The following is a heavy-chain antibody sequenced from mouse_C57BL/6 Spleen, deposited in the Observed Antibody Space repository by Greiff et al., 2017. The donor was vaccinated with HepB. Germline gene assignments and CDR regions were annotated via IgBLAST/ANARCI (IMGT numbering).Heavy chain of an antibody. Sequence: VQLQQSGAELVRPGTSVKVSCKASGYAFTTYLIEWVKQRPGQGLEWIGVINPGSGGTNYNEKFKGKATLTADKSSSTAYMQLSSLTSEDSAVYFCARRHAAQDAMDYWGQGTSVTVSS. CDR3: ARRHAAQDAMDY. CDR2: INPGSGGT. CDR1: GYAFTTYL. J-gene: IGHJ4*01. D-gene: IGHD3-2*02. V-gene: IGHV1-54*01.